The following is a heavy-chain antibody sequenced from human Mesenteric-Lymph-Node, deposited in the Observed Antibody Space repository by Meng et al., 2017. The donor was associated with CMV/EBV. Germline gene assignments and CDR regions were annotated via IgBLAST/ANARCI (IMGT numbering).Heavy chain of an antibody. CDR2: INHSGST. CDR1: GGYLSGCY. D-gene: IGHD1-1*01. V-gene: IGHV4-34*01. CDR3: ARGRRERFTAGGWFDP. J-gene: IGHJ5*02. Sequence: GGYLSGCYWSWIRQPPGKGLEWIGKINHSGSTNYNPSLKSRVTISVDTSKNQFSLKLSSVTAADTAVYYCARGRRERFTAGGWFDPWGQGTLVTVSS.